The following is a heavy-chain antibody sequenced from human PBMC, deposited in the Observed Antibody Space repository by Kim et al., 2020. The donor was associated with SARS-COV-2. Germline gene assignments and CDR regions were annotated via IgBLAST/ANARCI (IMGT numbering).Heavy chain of an antibody. V-gene: IGHV1-18*01. D-gene: IGHD4-17*01. CDR3: ARDRGYGDDTFDY. Sequence: NYAQNHQGRVILTTDTSTSTAFLELRSLRSDATAVYFCARDRGYGDDTFDYWGQGTRVTVSS. J-gene: IGHJ4*02.